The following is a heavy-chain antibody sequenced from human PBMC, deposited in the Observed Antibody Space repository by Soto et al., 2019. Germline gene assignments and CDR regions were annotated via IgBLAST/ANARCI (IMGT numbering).Heavy chain of an antibody. V-gene: IGHV1-69*02. CDR1: GGTFSSYT. CDR3: ARGDYGDDEYYYYYMDV. Sequence: ASVKVSCKASGGTFSSYTISWVRQAPGQGLEWMGRIIPILGIANYAQKFQGRVTITADKSTSTAYMELSSLRSEDTAVYYCARGDYGDDEYYYYYMDVWAKGTTVPVSS. CDR2: IIPILGIA. J-gene: IGHJ6*03. D-gene: IGHD4-17*01.